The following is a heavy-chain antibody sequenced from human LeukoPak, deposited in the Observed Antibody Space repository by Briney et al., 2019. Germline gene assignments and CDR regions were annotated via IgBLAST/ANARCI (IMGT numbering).Heavy chain of an antibody. D-gene: IGHD5-18*01. V-gene: IGHV3-7*01. CDR1: GFTFSRYW. J-gene: IGHJ4*02. CDR2: INEDGSAK. Sequence: GGSLRLSCSASGFTFSRYWMHWVRQAPGKGLEWVASINEDGSAKYYVDSVKGRFTISRDNARNSVYLQMSSLRAEDSAVYYCARGGWIQLWPYDYWGQGTLVTVSS. CDR3: ARGGWIQLWPYDY.